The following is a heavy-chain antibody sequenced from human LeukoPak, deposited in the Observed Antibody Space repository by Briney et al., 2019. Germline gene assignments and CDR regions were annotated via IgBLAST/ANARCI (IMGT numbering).Heavy chain of an antibody. CDR1: GGTFSSYP. V-gene: IGHV1-69*04. Sequence: SVKVSCKASGGTFSSYPISWVRQAPGQGLEWMGRIIPILGIANYAQKFQGRVTITADKSTSTAYMELSSLRSEDTAVYYCASESLKFGGSLDYWGQGTLVTVSS. D-gene: IGHD2-15*01. CDR3: ASESLKFGGSLDY. J-gene: IGHJ4*02. CDR2: IIPILGIA.